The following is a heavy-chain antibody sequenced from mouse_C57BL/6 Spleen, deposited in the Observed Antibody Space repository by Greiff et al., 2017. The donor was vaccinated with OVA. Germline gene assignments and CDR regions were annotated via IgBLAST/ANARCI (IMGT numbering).Heavy chain of an antibody. V-gene: IGHV1-62-2*01. D-gene: IGHD2-2*01. CDR2: FYPGSGSI. J-gene: IGHJ2*01. Sequence: VQLQQPGAELVKPGAAGKLSGKAAGYTLTEYTIHWVKQRSGQGLEWIGWFYPGSGSIKYNEKFKDKATLTADKSSITVYMDLIRLTSEDSAVYFCARHGRGYDGNYFDYWGQGTTLTVSS. CDR1: GYTLTEYT. CDR3: ARHGRGYDGNYFDY.